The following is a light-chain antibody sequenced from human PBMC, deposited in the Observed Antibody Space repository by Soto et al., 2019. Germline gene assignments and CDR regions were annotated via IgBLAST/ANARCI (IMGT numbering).Light chain of an antibody. J-gene: IGKJ1*01. Sequence: EIVMTQSPATLSVSPGERDTISCRASQSVSSNLAWFQQIPGQAPRLLIYGASTRATGIPARFSGSGSGTEFPLTISSLPSKDFAVYYCQQYNNWPPWTFGQGTKVEIK. V-gene: IGKV3-15*01. CDR1: QSVSSN. CDR2: GAS. CDR3: QQYNNWPPWT.